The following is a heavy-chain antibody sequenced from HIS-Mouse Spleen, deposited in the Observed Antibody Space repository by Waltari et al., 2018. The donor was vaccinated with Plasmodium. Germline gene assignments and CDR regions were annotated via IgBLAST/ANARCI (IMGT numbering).Heavy chain of an antibody. CDR1: GFTFSSYA. CDR2: ISYDGSNK. V-gene: IGHV3-30*04. Sequence: QVQLVESGGGVVQPGRSLRLSCAASGFTFSSYAMHWVRQAPGKGLEVVAVISYDGSNKYYADSGKGRFTISRDNSKNTLYRQMNSLRAEDTAVYYCARLYYDFWSGYYPYGMDVWGQGTTVTVSS. D-gene: IGHD3-3*01. J-gene: IGHJ6*02. CDR3: ARLYYDFWSGYYPYGMDV.